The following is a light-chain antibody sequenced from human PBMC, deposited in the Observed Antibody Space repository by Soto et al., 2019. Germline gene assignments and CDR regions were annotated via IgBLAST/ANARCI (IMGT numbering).Light chain of an antibody. CDR2: DDS. CDR3: QVWYSSCYHVL. J-gene: IGLJ2*01. V-gene: IGLV3-21*02. Sequence: SYELTHPPSVSVAPGQTARITCWVNNIGSKSVHWYQQKPVQAPVLVVYDDSDRPSGIPECFSGSSSGNTATLTISRVEAWDEADYYCQVWYSSCYHVLFGEGTNLTVL. CDR1: NIGSKS.